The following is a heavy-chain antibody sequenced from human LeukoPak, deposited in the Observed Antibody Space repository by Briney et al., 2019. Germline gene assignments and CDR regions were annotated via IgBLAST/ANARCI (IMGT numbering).Heavy chain of an antibody. CDR3: ASRETLLLWFGNTEYYFDY. D-gene: IGHD3-10*01. V-gene: IGHV4-34*01. CDR1: GGSFSGYY. J-gene: IGHJ4*02. Sequence: PSETLSLTCAVYGGSFSGYYWSWIRQPPGKGLEWIGEINHSGSTNYNPSLKSRVTISVDTSKNQFSLKLSSVTAADTAVYYCASRETLLLWFGNTEYYFDYWGQGTLVTVSS. CDR2: INHSGST.